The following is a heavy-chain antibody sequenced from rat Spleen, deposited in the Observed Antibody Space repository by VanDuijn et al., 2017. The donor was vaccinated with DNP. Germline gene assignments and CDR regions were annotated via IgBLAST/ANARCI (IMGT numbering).Heavy chain of an antibody. Sequence: QVQLKESGPGLVQSSQTLSLTCTVAGFSLTSYNVHWVLQPPGKGREWMGVIWNSGGTRYNSALKSRLSISKDTSKSQVFLKMNSLQTEDTAMYFCARYYGYNYYAMDAWGQGTSVTVSS. V-gene: IGHV2-41*01. D-gene: IGHD1-9*01. CDR1: GFSLTSYN. CDR2: IWNSGGT. J-gene: IGHJ4*01. CDR3: ARYYGYNYYAMDA.